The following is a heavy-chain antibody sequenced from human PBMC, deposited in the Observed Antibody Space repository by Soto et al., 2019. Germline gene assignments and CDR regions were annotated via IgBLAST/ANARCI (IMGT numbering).Heavy chain of an antibody. CDR3: ARDPDPDVYYYYGMDV. CDR2: IIPILGIA. Sequence: QVQLVQSGAEVKKPGSSVKVSCKASGGTFSSYTISWVRQAPGQGLEWMGRIIPILGIANYAQKFQGRVTSTADKSTSTAYMELSSLRSEDTAVYYCARDPDPDVYYYYGMDVWGQGTTVTVSS. CDR1: GGTFSSYT. J-gene: IGHJ6*02. V-gene: IGHV1-69*08.